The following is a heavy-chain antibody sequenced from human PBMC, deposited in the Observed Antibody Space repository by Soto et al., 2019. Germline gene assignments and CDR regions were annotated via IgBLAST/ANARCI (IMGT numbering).Heavy chain of an antibody. J-gene: IGHJ4*02. CDR3: ARLEGLATISYYFDF. D-gene: IGHD3-9*01. Sequence: PSETLSLTCSVSDDSINSDKYYWGWIRQPQGKGLEWIGSVYYRCNAYYNPSLQTRVTISLDKSKSQFSLKLNSVTAADSAVYFCARLEGLATISYYFDFWGPGALVTVSS. V-gene: IGHV4-39*01. CDR2: VYYRCNA. CDR1: DDSINSDKYY.